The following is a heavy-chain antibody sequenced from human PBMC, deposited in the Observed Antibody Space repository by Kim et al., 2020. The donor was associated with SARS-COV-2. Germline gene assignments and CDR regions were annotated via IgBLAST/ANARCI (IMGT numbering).Heavy chain of an antibody. V-gene: IGHV3-23*01. D-gene: IGHD2-2*01. CDR1: GFTFSSYA. J-gene: IGHJ4*02. CDR2: ISGSGGST. Sequence: GGSLRLSCAASGFTFSSYAMSWVRQAPGKGLEWVSAISGSGGSTYYADSVKGRFTISRDNSKNTLYLQMNSLRAEDTAVYYCAKGYCSSTSCSPGVLDYWGQGTLVTVSS. CDR3: AKGYCSSTSCSPGVLDY.